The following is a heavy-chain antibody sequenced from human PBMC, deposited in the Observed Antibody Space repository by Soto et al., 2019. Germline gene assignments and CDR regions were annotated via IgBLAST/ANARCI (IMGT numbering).Heavy chain of an antibody. V-gene: IGHV1-3*01. Sequence: ASVKVSCKASGYTFTSYAMHWVRQAPGQRLEWMGWINAGNGNTKYSQKFQGRVTINRDTSASTAYIELSSLRSEDTAVYYCARSGRSYGYPWYFDYWGQGTLVTVSS. D-gene: IGHD5-18*01. CDR2: INAGNGNT. CDR1: GYTFTSYA. CDR3: ARSGRSYGYPWYFDY. J-gene: IGHJ4*02.